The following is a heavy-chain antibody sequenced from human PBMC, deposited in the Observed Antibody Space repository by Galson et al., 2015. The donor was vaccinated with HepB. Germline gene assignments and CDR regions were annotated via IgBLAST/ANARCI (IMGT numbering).Heavy chain of an antibody. D-gene: IGHD3-10*01. V-gene: IGHV4-31*03. CDR3: ARYGELRIVRAFDI. Sequence: TLSLTCTVSGGSISSGGYYWSWIRQHPGKGLEWIGYIYYSGSTYYNPSLKSRVTISVDTSKNQFSLKLSSVTAADTAVYYCARYGELRIVRAFDIWGQGTMVTVSS. CDR2: IYYSGST. CDR1: GGSISSGGYY. J-gene: IGHJ3*02.